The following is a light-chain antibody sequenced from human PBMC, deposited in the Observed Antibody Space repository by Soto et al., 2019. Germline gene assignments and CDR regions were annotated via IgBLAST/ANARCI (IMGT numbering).Light chain of an antibody. CDR3: QQFYSTPIT. V-gene: IGKV4-1*01. Sequence: DIVMTQSPDSLAVSLGERATINCKSSQSLLYSSHNKNYLAWYQQKPGQPPKLLILWASTRQFGVPDRFSGSGSGTDFTLTIASLQAEDVAVYYCQQFYSTPITFGQGTRLGIK. J-gene: IGKJ5*01. CDR1: QSLLYSSHNKNY. CDR2: WAS.